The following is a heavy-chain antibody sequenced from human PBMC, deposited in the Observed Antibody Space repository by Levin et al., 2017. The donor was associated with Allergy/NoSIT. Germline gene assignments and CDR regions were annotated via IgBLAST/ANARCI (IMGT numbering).Heavy chain of an antibody. CDR3: AREVDGEIELTLQYGMDV. CDR2: TYYRSKWYN. D-gene: IGHD2-8*01. J-gene: IGHJ6*02. V-gene: IGHV6-1*01. Sequence: SETLSLTCAISGDSVSSNSAAWNWIRQSPSRGLEWLGRTYYRSKWYNDYAVSVKSRITINPDTSKNQFSLQLNSVTPEDTAVYYCAREVDGEIELTLQYGMDVWGQGTTVTVSS. CDR1: GDSVSSNSAA.